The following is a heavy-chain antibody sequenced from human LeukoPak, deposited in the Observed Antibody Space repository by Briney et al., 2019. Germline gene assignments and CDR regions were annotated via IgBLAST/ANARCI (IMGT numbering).Heavy chain of an antibody. CDR2: ISGSGTTI. Sequence: GGSLRLSRAASGFTFSSYEMNWVRQAPGSGLEWVSYISGSGTTIYYTDSVKGRFTISRDNAKNSLYLQMNGLRVEDTAVYYCARHIYYYDNSVDHWGQGTLVTVSS. CDR3: ARHIYYYDNSVDH. V-gene: IGHV3-48*03. J-gene: IGHJ4*02. D-gene: IGHD3-22*01. CDR1: GFTFSSYE.